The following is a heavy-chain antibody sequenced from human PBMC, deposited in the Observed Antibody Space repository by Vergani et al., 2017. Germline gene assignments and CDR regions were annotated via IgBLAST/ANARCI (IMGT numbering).Heavy chain of an antibody. CDR2: IYYSGST. Sequence: QVQLQESGPGLVKPSETLSLTCTVSGGSISSYYWSWIRQPPGKGLEWIGYIYYSGSTNSNPSLKSLVTISVDTSKSQFSLKLSSVTAADTAVYYCARATDKYDFWSGYYTFDYWGQGTLVTVSS. J-gene: IGHJ4*02. CDR1: GGSISSYY. D-gene: IGHD3-3*01. CDR3: ARATDKYDFWSGYYTFDY. V-gene: IGHV4-59*01.